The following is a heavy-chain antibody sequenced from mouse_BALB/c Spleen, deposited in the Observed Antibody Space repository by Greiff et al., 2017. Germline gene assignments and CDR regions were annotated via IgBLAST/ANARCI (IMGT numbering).Heavy chain of an antibody. D-gene: IGHD2-4*01. CDR1: GFTFSSYG. V-gene: IGHV5-6-3*01. Sequence: EVKLLESGGGLVQPGGSLKLSCAASGFTFSSYGMSWVRQTPDKRLELVATINSNGGSTYYPDSVKGRFTISRDNAKNTLYLQMSSLKSEDTAMYYCARDRDDYAWFAYWGQGTLVTVSA. J-gene: IGHJ3*01. CDR2: INSNGGST. CDR3: ARDRDDYAWFAY.